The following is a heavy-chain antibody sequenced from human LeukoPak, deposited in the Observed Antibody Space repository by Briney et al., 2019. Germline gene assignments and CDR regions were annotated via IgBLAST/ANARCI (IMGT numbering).Heavy chain of an antibody. CDR1: GGSISSYY. J-gene: IGHJ3*02. V-gene: IGHV4-59*12. Sequence: TSETLSLTCTVSGGSISSYYWSWIRQPPGKGLEWIGYIYYSGSTNYNPSLKSRVTISVDTSKNQFSLKLSSVTAADTAVYYCARDSYSSSWYRLGDAFDIWGQGTMVTVSS. D-gene: IGHD6-13*01. CDR3: ARDSYSSSWYRLGDAFDI. CDR2: IYYSGST.